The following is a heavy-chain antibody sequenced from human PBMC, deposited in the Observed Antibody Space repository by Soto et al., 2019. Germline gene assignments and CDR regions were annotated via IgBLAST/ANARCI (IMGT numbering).Heavy chain of an antibody. CDR3: PRDQAMAQFDY. J-gene: IGHJ4*02. D-gene: IGHD5-18*01. V-gene: IGHV1-18*01. CDR2: ISAYNGNT. CDR1: GYTFTSYG. Sequence: QVQLVQSGAEVKKPGASVKVSCKASGYTFTSYGISWVRQAPGQGLEWMGWISAYNGNTKYAQNLQGRVTLTTATSTSTASMDLTSLISYDTAVYFCPRDQAMAQFDYWGQGTLVTVSS.